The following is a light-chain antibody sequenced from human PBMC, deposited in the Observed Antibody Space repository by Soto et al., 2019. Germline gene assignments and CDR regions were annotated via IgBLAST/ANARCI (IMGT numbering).Light chain of an antibody. CDR1: QSVDTTF. V-gene: IGKV3-20*01. J-gene: IGKJ1*01. Sequence: EIVLTQSPGSLSLSPGQRATLSCRASQSVDTTFFAWYQKKPGQAPRLLIYGASKRATGIPDRFSGSGSGTYFTLIISRLAPEDFALYYCQQYMSPVTFGQGTKVEIK. CDR2: GAS. CDR3: QQYMSPVT.